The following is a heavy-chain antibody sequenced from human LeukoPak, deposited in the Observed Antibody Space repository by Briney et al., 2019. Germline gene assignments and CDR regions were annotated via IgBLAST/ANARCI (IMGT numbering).Heavy chain of an antibody. Sequence: PSETLSLTCAVSGVAISRGGYAWNWIRQPPGKGLEWIAYIYHSGTTYYNPSLKSRATISVDTFKNQFSLKLSSVTAADTAVYYCARHYSSDPFDYWGQGTLVTVSS. V-gene: IGHV4-30-4*07. CDR1: GVAISRGGYA. D-gene: IGHD6-19*01. CDR3: ARHYSSDPFDY. CDR2: IYHSGTT. J-gene: IGHJ4*02.